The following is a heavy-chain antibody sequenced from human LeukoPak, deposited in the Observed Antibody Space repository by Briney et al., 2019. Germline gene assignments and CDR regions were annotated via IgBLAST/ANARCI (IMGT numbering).Heavy chain of an antibody. CDR2: INHSGST. D-gene: IGHD3-10*01. J-gene: IGHJ4*02. Sequence: PSETLSLTCAVYGGSFSGYYWSWIRQPPGKGLEWIGEINHSGSTNYNPSLKSRVTISVDTSKNQFSLKLSSVTAADTAVYYCARGFKPFYYGSGSYSDYWGQGTLVTVSS. CDR1: GGSFSGYY. V-gene: IGHV4-34*01. CDR3: ARGFKPFYYGSGSYSDY.